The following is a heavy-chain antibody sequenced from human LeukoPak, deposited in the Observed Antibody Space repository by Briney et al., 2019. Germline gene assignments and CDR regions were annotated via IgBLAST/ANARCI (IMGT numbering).Heavy chain of an antibody. CDR1: GYTFTSYY. J-gene: IGHJ4*02. CDR3: ARDSLDYYDSSGYYENGNYFDY. V-gene: IGHV1-46*01. D-gene: IGHD3-22*01. CDR2: INPSGGST. Sequence: GASVKVSCKASGYTFTSYYMHWVRQAPGQGLEWMGIINPSGGSTSYAQKFQGRVTMTRDTSTSTVYMELSSLRSEDTAVYYCARDSLDYYDSSGYYENGNYFDYWGQGTLVTVSS.